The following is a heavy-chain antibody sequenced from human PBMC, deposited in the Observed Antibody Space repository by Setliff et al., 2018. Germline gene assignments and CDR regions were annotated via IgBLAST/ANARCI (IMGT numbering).Heavy chain of an antibody. CDR1: GFTFSDYY. CDR2: IRNDGATT. Sequence: LRLSCAASGFTFSDYYMNWVRQAPGKGLEWLSNIRNDGATTSYADSVKGRFTISRDNAENSLTLQMNSLRVEDTAVYYCSRDLQGSGDYVVDYWGQGTLVTVSS. CDR3: SRDLQGSGDYVVDY. D-gene: IGHD4-17*01. V-gene: IGHV3-11*04. J-gene: IGHJ4*02.